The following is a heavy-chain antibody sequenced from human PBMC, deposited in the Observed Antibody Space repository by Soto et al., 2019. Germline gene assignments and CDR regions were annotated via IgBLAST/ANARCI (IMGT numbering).Heavy chain of an antibody. D-gene: IGHD3-10*01. CDR2: IYSGGNT. J-gene: IGHJ4*02. CDR3: ARDGLRGSMDY. Sequence: QPGGSLRLSCAASGFTVTSNDMSWVRQAPGKGLEWVSLIYSGGNTHYTDSVKGRFTISRDNSKNTLYLQMNSLRAEDTAVYYCARDGLRGSMDYSGQGTPVTVSS. V-gene: IGHV3-66*01. CDR1: GFTVTSND.